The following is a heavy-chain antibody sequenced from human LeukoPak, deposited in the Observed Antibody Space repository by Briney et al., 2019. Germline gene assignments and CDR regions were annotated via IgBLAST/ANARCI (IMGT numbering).Heavy chain of an antibody. J-gene: IGHJ4*02. CDR3: AKDGYTEWLGLYYFDY. V-gene: IGHV3-23*01. CDR2: ISGSGGRT. CDR1: GFTFSSYG. D-gene: IGHD6-19*01. Sequence: GGSLRRSCAASGFTFSSYGMSWVRQAPGKGLEWVSGISGSGGRTYYADFVKGRFTISRDNSKNTLFLQMNSLRAEDTAVYYCAKDGYTEWLGLYYFDYWGQGTLVTVSS.